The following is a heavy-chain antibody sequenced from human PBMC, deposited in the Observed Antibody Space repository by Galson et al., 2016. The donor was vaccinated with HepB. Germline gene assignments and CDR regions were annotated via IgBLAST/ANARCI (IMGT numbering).Heavy chain of an antibody. CDR3: ARGGGTSSYYYWGMDV. D-gene: IGHD1-14*01. CDR1: GFTFSTYG. CDR2: ISFEGNNQ. Sequence: SLRLSCADSGFTFSTYGMHWVRQAPGEGLEWVAAISFEGNNQHHADSVKGRFTVSRDNSKNTLYLQMNNLTQDETAIYYCARGGGTSSYYYWGMDVWGQGTTVTVSS. J-gene: IGHJ6*02. V-gene: IGHV3-30*03.